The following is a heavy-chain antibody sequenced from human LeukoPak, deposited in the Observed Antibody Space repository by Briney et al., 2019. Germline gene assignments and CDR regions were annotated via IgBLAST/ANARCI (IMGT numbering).Heavy chain of an antibody. V-gene: IGHV3-13*01. D-gene: IGHD2-15*01. CDR3: ARDRGGGYFDY. CDR1: GFTFSSYD. Sequence: GGSLRLSCAASGFTFSSYDMHWVRHATGKGLEWVSAIGTAGDTYYPGSVKGRFTISRENAKNSLYLQMNSLRAGDTAVYYCARDRGGGYFDYWGQGTLVTVSS. CDR2: IGTAGDT. J-gene: IGHJ4*02.